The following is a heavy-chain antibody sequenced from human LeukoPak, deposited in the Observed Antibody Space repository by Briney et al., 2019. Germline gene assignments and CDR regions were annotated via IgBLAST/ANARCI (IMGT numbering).Heavy chain of an antibody. CDR2: IWYDGSNK. Sequence: GGSLRLSCAASGFTFSSYGMHWVRQAPGKGLEWVAGIWYDGSNKYYVDSVKGRFTTSRDNSKNTLSLQMNSLRAEDTAVYYCARENYGDSFDYWGQGTLVTVSS. CDR1: GFTFSSYG. D-gene: IGHD4-17*01. V-gene: IGHV3-33*01. CDR3: ARENYGDSFDY. J-gene: IGHJ4*02.